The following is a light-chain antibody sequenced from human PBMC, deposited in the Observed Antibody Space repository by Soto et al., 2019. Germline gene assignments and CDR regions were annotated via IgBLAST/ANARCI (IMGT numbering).Light chain of an antibody. CDR1: QSVNSY. Sequence: EIVLTQSPATLYLSPGERATLSCRASQSVNSYLVWYQQKPGQAPRLLIYDASNRATGIPARFSGSGSGTDFTLTISSLEPEDFAVYYCQQRSNWPLTFGGGTKVEIK. J-gene: IGKJ4*01. CDR3: QQRSNWPLT. V-gene: IGKV3-11*01. CDR2: DAS.